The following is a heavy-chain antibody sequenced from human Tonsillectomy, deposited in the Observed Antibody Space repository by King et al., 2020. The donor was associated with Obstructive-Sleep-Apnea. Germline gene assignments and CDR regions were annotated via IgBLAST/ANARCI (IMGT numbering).Heavy chain of an antibody. V-gene: IGHV3-21*01. CDR1: GFTFSSYS. D-gene: IGHD1-26*01. CDR3: ARGSYPVIYYFDY. Sequence: VQLVESGGGLVKPGGSLGLSCAASGFTFSSYSMNWVRQAPGKGLEWVSSISSSSSYIYYADSVKGRFTISRDNAKNSLYLQMNSLRAEDTAVYYCARGSYPVIYYFDYWGQGTLVTVSS. J-gene: IGHJ4*02. CDR2: ISSSSSYI.